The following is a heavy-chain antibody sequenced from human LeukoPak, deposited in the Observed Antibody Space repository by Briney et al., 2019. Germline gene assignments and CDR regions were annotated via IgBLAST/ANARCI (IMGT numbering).Heavy chain of an antibody. Sequence: GGSLRLSCAASGFTFSSYWMNWAHQAPGKGMEWVASINHNGNVNYYVDSVKGRFTISRDNAKNSLYLQMSNLRAEDTAVYFCARGGGLDVWGQGATVTVSS. J-gene: IGHJ6*02. CDR1: GFTFSSYW. V-gene: IGHV3-7*03. CDR2: INHNGNVN. CDR3: ARGGGLDV. D-gene: IGHD3-16*01.